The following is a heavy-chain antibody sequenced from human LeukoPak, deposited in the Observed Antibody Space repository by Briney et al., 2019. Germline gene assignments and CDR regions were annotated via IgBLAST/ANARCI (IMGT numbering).Heavy chain of an antibody. D-gene: IGHD3-22*01. J-gene: IGHJ4*02. CDR2: ITGDSRST. V-gene: IGHV3-43*02. Sequence: GGSLRLSCAASGFTFHLYAMHWVRPAPGKGPWWVSLITGDSRSTYYADSVKGRFTISRDNSKNSLYLQMKSLRTEDTALYYCAKRSYDSSGPTDWGQGTLVTVSS. CDR3: AKRSYDSSGPTD. CDR1: GFTFHLYA.